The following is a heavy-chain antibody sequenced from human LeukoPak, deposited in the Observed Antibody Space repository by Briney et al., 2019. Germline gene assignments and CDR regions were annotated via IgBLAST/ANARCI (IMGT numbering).Heavy chain of an antibody. CDR3: AWFWSGYLRFDP. V-gene: IGHV3-21*01. CDR1: GFTFSSYS. J-gene: IGHJ5*02. Sequence: GGSLRLSCAASGFTFSSYSMNWVRQAPGKGREWVSSISSSSSYIYYADSVRGRFTISTDNAKNSLYLQMNSLRAEDTAVYYCAWFWSGYLRFDPWGQGPLVAVSS. CDR2: ISSSSSYI. D-gene: IGHD3-3*01.